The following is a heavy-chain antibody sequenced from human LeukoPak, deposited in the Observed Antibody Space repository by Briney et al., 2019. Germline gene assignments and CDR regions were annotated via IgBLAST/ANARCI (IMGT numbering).Heavy chain of an antibody. CDR2: INPNTGGT. Sequence: ASVKVSCQASGYTFTGYYMQWVRQAPGQGLEWMGRINPNTGGTNSAQKFQGRVTMTRDTSITTAYMELSRLRSDDTAVYYCARVGDGLNDAFDAWGQGTLVTVPS. V-gene: IGHV1-2*06. CDR1: GYTFTGYY. J-gene: IGHJ3*01. CDR3: ARVGDGLNDAFDA. D-gene: IGHD5-24*01.